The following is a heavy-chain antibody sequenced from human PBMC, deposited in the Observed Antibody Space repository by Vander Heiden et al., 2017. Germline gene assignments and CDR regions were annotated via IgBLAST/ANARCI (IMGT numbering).Heavy chain of an antibody. J-gene: IGHJ3*02. CDR2: IYPGASDT. D-gene: IGHD3-22*01. CDR3: ASSDYDSSGHDAFDI. Sequence: EVQLVQSGAEVKKPGESLKISCKGSGYSFTSYWIGWVRQMPGKGLDWMGIIYPGASDTRYSPSFQGQVTISADKSISTAYLQGSSLKASDTAMFYCASSDYDSSGHDAFDIWGQGTMVTVSS. CDR1: GYSFTSYW. V-gene: IGHV5-51*01.